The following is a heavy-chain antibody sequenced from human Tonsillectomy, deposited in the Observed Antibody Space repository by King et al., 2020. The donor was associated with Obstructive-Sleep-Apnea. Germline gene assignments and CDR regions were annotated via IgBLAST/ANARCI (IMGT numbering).Heavy chain of an antibody. CDR1: VYSFTTYW. CDR2: LYPVDSVT. Sequence: VQLVESGAEAKKPGESLKISCKGSVYSFTTYWIGWVRQMPGKGLEWMGILYPVDSVTRYTPSFQGQVTISVYKSISTPYLQWSSLKASDTAMYYSARPATLTTDFDYWGQGTLVTVSS. J-gene: IGHJ4*02. D-gene: IGHD4-11*01. V-gene: IGHV5-51*01. CDR3: ARPATLTTDFDY.